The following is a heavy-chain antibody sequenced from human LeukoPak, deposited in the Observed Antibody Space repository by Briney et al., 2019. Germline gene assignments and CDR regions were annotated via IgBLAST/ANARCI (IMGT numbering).Heavy chain of an antibody. V-gene: IGHV4-34*01. CDR3: AIIPPLGAAAAPGYYYYYGMDV. D-gene: IGHD6-13*01. CDR1: GGSFSGYY. Sequence: PSETLSLTCAVSGGSFSGYYWSWIRQRPGKGLEWIGEINHSGSTNYNPSLKSRVTISVDTSKNQFSLKLSSVTAADTAVYYCAIIPPLGAAAAPGYYYYYGMDVWGQGTTVTVSS. CDR2: INHSGST. J-gene: IGHJ6*02.